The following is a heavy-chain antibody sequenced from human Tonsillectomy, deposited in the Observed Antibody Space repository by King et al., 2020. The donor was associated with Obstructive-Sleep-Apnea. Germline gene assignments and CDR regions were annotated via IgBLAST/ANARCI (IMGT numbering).Heavy chain of an antibody. Sequence: VQLVESGGGVVQPGRSLRLSCAASGFTFSRYTIQWIRQAPGKGLEWVALISYDGNNEYYADSVKGRFTLSRDNSKNTVSLQMNSLRAEDTAVYYCARVLGATMGFDYWGQGTLVTVSS. CDR2: ISYDGNNE. CDR3: ARVLGATMGFDY. CDR1: GFTFSRYT. J-gene: IGHJ4*02. D-gene: IGHD1-26*01. V-gene: IGHV3-30*04.